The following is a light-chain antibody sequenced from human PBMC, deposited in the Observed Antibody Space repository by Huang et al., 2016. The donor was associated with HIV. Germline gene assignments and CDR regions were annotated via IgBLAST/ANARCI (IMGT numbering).Light chain of an antibody. CDR2: GPA. Sequence: EIVMTQSPATLSVSPGERATLSCRASQSVSNNLAWYQQTPGQAPRLLIYGPATRGTGIPARCSGNGSGTEFTLTISSRQSEDFALYYCQQYNNWPPWTFGRGTKVGIK. CDR3: QQYNNWPPWT. J-gene: IGKJ1*01. CDR1: QSVSNN. V-gene: IGKV3-15*01.